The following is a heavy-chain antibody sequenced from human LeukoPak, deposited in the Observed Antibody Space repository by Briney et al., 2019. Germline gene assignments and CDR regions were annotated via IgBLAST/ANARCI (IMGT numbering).Heavy chain of an antibody. CDR3: TTDRGIAAAGPPYYYYYMDV. V-gene: IGHV3-53*01. CDR2: IYSGGST. J-gene: IGHJ6*03. Sequence: GGSLRLSCAASGFTVSSNYMSWVRQAPGKGLEWVSVIYSGGSTYYADSVKGRFTISRDNSKNTLYLQMNSLKTEDTAVYYCTTDRGIAAAGPPYYYYYMDVWGKGTTVTVSS. D-gene: IGHD6-13*01. CDR1: GFTVSSNY.